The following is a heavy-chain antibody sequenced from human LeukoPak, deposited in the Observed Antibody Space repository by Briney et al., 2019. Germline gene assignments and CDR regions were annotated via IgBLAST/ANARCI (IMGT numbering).Heavy chain of an antibody. CDR1: GYTFTSYG. V-gene: IGHV1-18*01. J-gene: IGHJ4*02. Sequence: ASVKVPCKASGYTFTSYGISWVRQAPGQGLEWMGWISAYNGNTNYAQKLQGRVTMTTDTSTSTAYMGLRSLRSDDTTVYYCARDGERVTTDYWGQGTLVTVSS. D-gene: IGHD4-4*01. CDR2: ISAYNGNT. CDR3: ARDGERVTTDY.